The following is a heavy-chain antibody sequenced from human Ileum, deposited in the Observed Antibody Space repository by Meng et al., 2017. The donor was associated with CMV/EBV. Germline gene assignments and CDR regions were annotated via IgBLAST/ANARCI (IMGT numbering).Heavy chain of an antibody. CDR3: ARDPSQYSSSYYFDH. V-gene: IGHV3-30*02. CDR1: GFTFSHYA. CDR2: IHFDGSHN. J-gene: IGHJ4*02. Sequence: GESLKISCTPSGFTFSHYAMHGVRQPPGKGLEWVAMIHFDGSHNYHEDSVKGRFTISRDNSKNTLYLQMNSLRPEDTAVYYCARDPSQYSSSYYFDHWGQGTLVTVSS. D-gene: IGHD6-6*01.